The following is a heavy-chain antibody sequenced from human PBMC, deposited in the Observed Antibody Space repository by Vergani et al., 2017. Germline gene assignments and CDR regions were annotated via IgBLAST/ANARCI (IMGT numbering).Heavy chain of an antibody. Sequence: QVQLQESGPGLVKPSETLSLPCTFPGGSFSSYYWSWIRQPPGKGVEWIGYIYYSGSTNYNPSLKSRVTISVDTSKNQFSLKRSSVTAADTALYYCARTTIFGVLRWFDPWGQGTLVTVSS. V-gene: IGHV4-59*01. CDR1: GGSFSSYY. CDR3: ARTTIFGVLRWFDP. CDR2: IYYSGST. J-gene: IGHJ5*02. D-gene: IGHD3-3*01.